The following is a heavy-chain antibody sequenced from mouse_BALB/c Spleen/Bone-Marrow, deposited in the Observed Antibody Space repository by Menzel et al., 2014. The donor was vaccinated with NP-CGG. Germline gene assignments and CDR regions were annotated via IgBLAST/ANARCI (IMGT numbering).Heavy chain of an antibody. J-gene: IGHJ2*01. CDR1: GFTFIDYY. CDR3: TRDMGGILFDS. D-gene: IGHD4-1*01. CDR2: IRNKAYGYTT. V-gene: IGHV7-3*02. Sequence: EVKVVESGGGLVQPGGSLRLSCVTSGFTFIDYYMNWVRQPPGKALEWVGFIRNKAYGYTTEYSASVKGRFTISRDNSQSILYLQMNTLRAVDSATYYCTRDMGGILFDSWGQGTTLTVSS.